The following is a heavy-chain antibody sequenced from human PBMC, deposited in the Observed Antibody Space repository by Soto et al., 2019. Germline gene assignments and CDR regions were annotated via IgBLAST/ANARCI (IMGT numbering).Heavy chain of an antibody. J-gene: IGHJ4*02. CDR3: ARGPKYYYDSSGYYFDY. Sequence: PGGSLRLSCAASGFTFSSYGMHWVRQAPGKGLEWVAVIWYDGSNKYYADSVKGRFTISRDNSKNTLYLQMNSLRAEDTAVYYCARGPKYYYDSSGYYFDYWGQGTLVTV. D-gene: IGHD3-22*01. CDR2: IWYDGSNK. CDR1: GFTFSSYG. V-gene: IGHV3-33*01.